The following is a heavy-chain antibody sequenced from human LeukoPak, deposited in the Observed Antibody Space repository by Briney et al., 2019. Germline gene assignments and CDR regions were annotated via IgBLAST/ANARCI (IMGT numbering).Heavy chain of an antibody. CDR1: GFTFSSYA. CDR2: ISGSGGST. Sequence: GGSLRLSCAASGFTFSSYAMSLVRQAPGKGLEWVSAISGSGGSTYYADSVKGRFTISRDNSKNTLYLQMNSLRAEDTAVYYCAKGRRNLIAVAGTPQDYWGQGTLVTVSS. CDR3: AKGRRNLIAVAGTPQDY. J-gene: IGHJ4*02. D-gene: IGHD6-19*01. V-gene: IGHV3-23*01.